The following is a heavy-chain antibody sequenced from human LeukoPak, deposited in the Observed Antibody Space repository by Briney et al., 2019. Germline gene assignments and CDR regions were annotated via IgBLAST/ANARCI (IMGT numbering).Heavy chain of an antibody. CDR1: GCSISSYY. CDR3: AKDSSSGWPHYFDY. J-gene: IGHJ4*02. Sequence: PSETLSLTCTVSGCSISSYYWSWVRQAPGRGLEWVSAISGSGGSTYYADSVKGRFTISRDNSKNTLYLQMNSLRAEDTAVYYCAKDSSSGWPHYFDYWGQGTLVTVSS. V-gene: IGHV3-23*01. D-gene: IGHD6-19*01. CDR2: ISGSGGST.